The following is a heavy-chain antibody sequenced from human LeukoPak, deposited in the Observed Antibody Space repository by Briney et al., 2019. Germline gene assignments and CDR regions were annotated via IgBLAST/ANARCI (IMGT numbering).Heavy chain of an antibody. Sequence: GGSLRLSCAASGFTFSSYGMNWVRQAPGKGLEWVSYISSSGSTIYYADSVKGRFTISRDNAKNSLYLQMNSLRAEDTAVYYCARDRFGELLYGSYYYYGMDVWGQGTTVTVSS. D-gene: IGHD3-10*01. CDR3: ARDRFGELLYGSYYYYGMDV. V-gene: IGHV3-48*03. CDR1: GFTFSSYG. CDR2: ISSSGSTI. J-gene: IGHJ6*02.